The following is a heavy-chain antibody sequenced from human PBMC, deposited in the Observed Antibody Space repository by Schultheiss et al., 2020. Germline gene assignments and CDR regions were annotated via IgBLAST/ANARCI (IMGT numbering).Heavy chain of an antibody. D-gene: IGHD3/OR15-3a*01. CDR2: IYYSGST. J-gene: IGHJ4*02. Sequence: SETLSLTCTVSGGSISSSSYYWGWIRQHPGKGLEWIGYIYYSGSTYYNPSLKSRVTISVDKSKNQFSLKLSSVTAADTAVYYCARLDKTSRGASDYWGQGTLVNVSS. CDR1: GGSISSSSYY. V-gene: IGHV4-39*01. CDR3: ARLDKTSRGASDY.